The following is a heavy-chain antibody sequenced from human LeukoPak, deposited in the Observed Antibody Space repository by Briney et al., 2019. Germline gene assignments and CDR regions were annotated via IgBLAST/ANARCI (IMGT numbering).Heavy chain of an antibody. Sequence: ASVKVSCKASGYTFTDYYMHWVRQAPGQGLEWLGWINPNSGGTNYAQKFQGRVTMTRDTSISTAYMELSRLRSDDTAVYYCARDDALVATGSFDYWGQGTLVTVSS. J-gene: IGHJ4*02. CDR1: GYTFTDYY. CDR2: INPNSGGT. D-gene: IGHD5-12*01. V-gene: IGHV1-2*02. CDR3: ARDDALVATGSFDY.